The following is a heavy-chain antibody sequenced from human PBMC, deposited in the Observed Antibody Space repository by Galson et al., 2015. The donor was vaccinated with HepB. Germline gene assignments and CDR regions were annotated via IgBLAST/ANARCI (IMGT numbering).Heavy chain of an antibody. J-gene: IGHJ2*01. V-gene: IGHV3-7*03. Sequence: SLRLSCAASGFTFSSYWMSWVRQAPGKGLEWVANIKQDGSEKYYVDSVKGRFTISRDNAKNSLYLQMNSLRVEDTAMYYCARGHYDFWSGYTPLRYFDLWGRGTLVTVSS. D-gene: IGHD3-3*01. CDR1: GFTFSSYW. CDR2: IKQDGSEK. CDR3: ARGHYDFWSGYTPLRYFDL.